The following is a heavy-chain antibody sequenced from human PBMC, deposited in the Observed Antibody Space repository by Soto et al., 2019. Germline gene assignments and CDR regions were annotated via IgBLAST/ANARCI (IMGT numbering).Heavy chain of an antibody. CDR2: ISYSGST. V-gene: IGHV4-31*03. J-gene: IGHJ6*02. D-gene: IGHD6-6*01. Sequence: QVQLQESGPGLVKPSQTLSLTCTVSGGSISSGGYYWSWIRQHPGKGLEWIGYISYSGSTYYNPSLKSRVTISVETSKTQFSLKLSSVTASDTAVYYCARDLLSFHRSSSTVSRSGGMDVWGQGTTVTVSS. CDR3: ARDLLSFHRSSSTVSRSGGMDV. CDR1: GGSISSGGYY.